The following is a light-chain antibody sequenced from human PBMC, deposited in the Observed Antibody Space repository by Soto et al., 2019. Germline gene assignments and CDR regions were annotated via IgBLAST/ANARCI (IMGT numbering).Light chain of an antibody. CDR1: SEHSTYA. Sequence: QSVLTQSPSASASLGASVNLTCTLSSEHSTYAVAWYQQPPEKGPRYLMKLNSDGSLIKGAGIPDRFSGSSSGTERYLTISSLQSDDEGDYYCQTWGTDVVFGGGTKLTVL. CDR2: LNSDGSL. J-gene: IGLJ2*01. CDR3: QTWGTDVV. V-gene: IGLV4-69*01.